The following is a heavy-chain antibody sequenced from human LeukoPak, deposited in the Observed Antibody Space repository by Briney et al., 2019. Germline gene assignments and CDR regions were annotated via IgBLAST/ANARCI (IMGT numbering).Heavy chain of an antibody. D-gene: IGHD5-24*01. J-gene: IGHJ6*02. CDR1: GFTFRSYE. CDR2: ISSSGSTI. Sequence: PGGSLRLSCAASGFTFRSYEMNWVRQAPGKGLEWVSYISSSGSTIYYADNVKGQFTISRDNAKNSLYLQMNSLRAEDTAVYYCASTHVDMASIGLWKPNTDYYYYYGMDVWGQGTTVTVSS. V-gene: IGHV3-48*03. CDR3: ASTHVDMASIGLWKPNTDYYYYYGMDV.